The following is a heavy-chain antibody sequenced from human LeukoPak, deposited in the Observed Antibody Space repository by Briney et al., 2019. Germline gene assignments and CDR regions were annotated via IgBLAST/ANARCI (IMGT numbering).Heavy chain of an antibody. J-gene: IGHJ6*03. CDR3: ARDFRKVVVTATGDYYYYYMDV. Sequence: PGGSLRLSCAASGFTFSSYWMSWVRQAPGKGLEWVANIKQVGREKNYVDSVKGRFTISRDNAKNSLYLQMNSLRAEDTAVYYCARDFRKVVVTATGDYYYYYMDVWGKGTTVTVSS. V-gene: IGHV3-7*01. D-gene: IGHD2-21*02. CDR1: GFTFSSYW. CDR2: IKQVGREK.